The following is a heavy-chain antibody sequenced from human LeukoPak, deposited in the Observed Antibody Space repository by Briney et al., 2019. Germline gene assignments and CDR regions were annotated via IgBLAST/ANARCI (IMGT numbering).Heavy chain of an antibody. CDR3: TNLGAGRYEG. V-gene: IGHV3-53*01. CDR1: GFTVSSNY. CDR2: IYSGGST. D-gene: IGHD6-19*01. Sequence: GGSLRLSCAASGFTVSSNYMSWVRQAPGKGLEWVSVIYSGGSTYYADSVKGRFTISRDNSKNTLYPQMNSLRAEDTAVYYCTNLGAGRYEGWGQGTLVTVSS. J-gene: IGHJ4*02.